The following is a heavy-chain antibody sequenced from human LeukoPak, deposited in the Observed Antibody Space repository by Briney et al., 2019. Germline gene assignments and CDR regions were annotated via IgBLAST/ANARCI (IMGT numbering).Heavy chain of an antibody. CDR3: AKVGGSGYSYYFDY. D-gene: IGHD3-22*01. CDR2: ISGSGGST. V-gene: IGHV3-23*01. CDR1: GFTFSNYA. Sequence: GSLRLSCAASGFTFSNYAMSWVRQAPGKGLEWVSAISGSGGSTYNADSVKGRFTISRDNSKNTLYLQMNSLRAEDTAVYYCAKVGGSGYSYYFDYWGQGTLVTVSS. J-gene: IGHJ4*02.